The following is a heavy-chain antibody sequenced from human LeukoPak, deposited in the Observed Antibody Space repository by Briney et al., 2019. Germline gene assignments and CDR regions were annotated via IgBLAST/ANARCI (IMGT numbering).Heavy chain of an antibody. CDR2: IYDSGST. CDR1: GGSISSSSYY. CDR3: ARDVRRSGAFSLYYYYYYMDV. J-gene: IGHJ6*03. D-gene: IGHD6-25*01. Sequence: KASETLSLTCTVSGGSISSSSYYWGWIRQPPGKGLEGIGSIYDSGSTYYNPSLKSRVTISVDTSKNQFSLKLSSVTAADTAVYYCARDVRRSGAFSLYYYYYYMDVWGKGTTATVSS. V-gene: IGHV4-39*01.